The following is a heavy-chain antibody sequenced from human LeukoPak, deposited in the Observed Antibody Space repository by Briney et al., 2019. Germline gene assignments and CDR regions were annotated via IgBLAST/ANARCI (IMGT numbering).Heavy chain of an antibody. Sequence: GGSLRLSCAASGFTFSSYGMHWVRQAPGKGLEWVAVISYDGSNKYYADSVKGRFTISRDNSKNTLYLQMNSLRAEDTAVYYCAKDQAQDYYYGMDVWGQGTTVTVSS. CDR3: AKDQAQDYYYGMDV. CDR2: ISYDGSNK. D-gene: IGHD6-6*01. J-gene: IGHJ6*02. V-gene: IGHV3-30*18. CDR1: GFTFSSYG.